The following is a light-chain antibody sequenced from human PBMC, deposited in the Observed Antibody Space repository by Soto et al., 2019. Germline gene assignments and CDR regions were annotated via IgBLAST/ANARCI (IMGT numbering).Light chain of an antibody. V-gene: IGLV2-14*01. Sequence: QSALTQPASVSGSLGQSITISCTGTSSDIGGYNYVSWYQQHPGKAPKLIIYEVSYRPSGVSNRFSASKSGNSASLTISGLQAEDEADYYCNSFASSNSLAFGGGTKLTVL. CDR3: NSFASSNSLA. J-gene: IGLJ2*01. CDR2: EVS. CDR1: SSDIGGYNY.